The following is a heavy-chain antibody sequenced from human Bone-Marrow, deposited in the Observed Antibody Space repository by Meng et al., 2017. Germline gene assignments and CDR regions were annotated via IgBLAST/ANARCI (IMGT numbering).Heavy chain of an antibody. CDR3: ARDQAYCGGDCYLYGMDV. CDR1: GFTVSSNY. V-gene: IGHV3-66*02. D-gene: IGHD2-21*02. J-gene: IGHJ6*02. CDR2: MSSGGST. Sequence: GGSLRLSCAASGFTVSSNYISWVRQPQEKGLEWDSVMSSGGSTYYADSLKGRFTISRDNSKNTLYLQLNSLRVEETAVSYCARDQAYCGGDCYLYGMDVWGQGTTVTVSS.